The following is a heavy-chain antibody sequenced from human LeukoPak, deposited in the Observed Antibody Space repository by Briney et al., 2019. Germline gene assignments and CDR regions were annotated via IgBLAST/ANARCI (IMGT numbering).Heavy chain of an antibody. J-gene: IGHJ4*02. D-gene: IGHD2-15*01. V-gene: IGHV3-23*01. Sequence: GGSLRLSCEASGFTFSNYGMSWIRQAPGKGPEWVSADSIYGGGPHYADSVKGRFTMSRDNSKNTLYLQMDSLRVDDTAVYYCAKEDVGAAPDYWGQGTLVTVSS. CDR2: DSIYGGGP. CDR3: AKEDVGAAPDY. CDR1: GFTFSNYG.